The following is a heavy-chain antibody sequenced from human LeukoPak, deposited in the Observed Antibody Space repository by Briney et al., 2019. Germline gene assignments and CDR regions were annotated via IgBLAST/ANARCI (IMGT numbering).Heavy chain of an antibody. D-gene: IGHD3-22*01. V-gene: IGHV3-11*04. CDR1: GFRFDSFY. J-gene: IGHJ4*02. CDR2: ISASGAVP. Sequence: GGSLSLSCAASGFRFDSFYMGWIRQVPGKGLDYIALISASGAVPYYAESVKGRFTISRDNAKNSVSLQMNSLSADDTAVYYCARSLIVASEDYWGQGTLVTVSS. CDR3: ARSLIVASEDY.